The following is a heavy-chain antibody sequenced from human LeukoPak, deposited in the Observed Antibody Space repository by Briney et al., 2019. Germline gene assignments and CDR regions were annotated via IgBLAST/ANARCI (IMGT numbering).Heavy chain of an antibody. Sequence: ASVKVSSKASGGTSNSHAISWVRQAPGQGLEWMGRIIPNLGTTNRAQNFQDRVTLTADKSTNTAYMELTSLTSDDTAVYYCATTNDGGGYQWGDFFDFWGQGTLVTVSS. CDR2: IIPNLGTT. J-gene: IGHJ4*02. V-gene: IGHV1-69*04. CDR1: GGTSNSHA. D-gene: IGHD3-22*01. CDR3: ATTNDGGGYQWGDFFDF.